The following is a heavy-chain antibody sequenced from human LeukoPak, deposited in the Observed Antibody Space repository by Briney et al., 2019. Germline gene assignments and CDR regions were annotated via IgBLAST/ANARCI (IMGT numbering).Heavy chain of an antibody. CDR2: FDPEDAKT. V-gene: IGHV1-24*01. D-gene: IGHD5-12*01. Sequence: ASVKVSCKVSGYNLIELSMHWVRQAPGKGLEWMGGFDPEDAKTVYAPKFQGRVTMTEDTSTDTAYMELTSLTSENTAVYYCATSRNEASELSVSSGYEFDYWGQGTLVTVSS. CDR1: GYNLIELS. J-gene: IGHJ4*02. CDR3: ATSRNEASELSVSSGYEFDY.